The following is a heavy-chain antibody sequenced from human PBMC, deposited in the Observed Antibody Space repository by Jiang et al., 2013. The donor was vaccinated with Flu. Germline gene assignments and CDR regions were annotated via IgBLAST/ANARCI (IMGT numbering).Heavy chain of an antibody. CDR1: SISSGGYY. CDR2: IYYSGST. CDR3: ARDSHGDYPEN. D-gene: IGHD4-17*01. Sequence: SISSGGYYWSWIRQHPGKGLEWIGYIYYSGSTYYNPSLKSRVTISVDTSKNQFSLKLSSVTAADTAVYYCARDSHGDYPENWGQGTLVTVSS. J-gene: IGHJ4*02. V-gene: IGHV4-31*02.